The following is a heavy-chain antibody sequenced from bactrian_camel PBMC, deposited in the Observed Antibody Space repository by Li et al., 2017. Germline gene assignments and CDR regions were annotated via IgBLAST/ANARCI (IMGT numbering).Heavy chain of an antibody. Sequence: QMQLVESGGGSVEAGESLRLSCVGSDFSRYYMRWVRQAPGKGLEWVSKINTDGSNTYYADSVKGRFTISRDNAKNTLYLQMNSLKPEDTAMYYCAADRPYFGAYCSRGFSSSRAYNVWGQGTQVTVS. CDR3: AADRPYFGAYCSRGFSSSRAYNV. D-gene: IGHD1*01. CDR1: DFSRYY. V-gene: IGHV3-2*01. J-gene: IGHJ4*01. CDR2: INTDGSNT.